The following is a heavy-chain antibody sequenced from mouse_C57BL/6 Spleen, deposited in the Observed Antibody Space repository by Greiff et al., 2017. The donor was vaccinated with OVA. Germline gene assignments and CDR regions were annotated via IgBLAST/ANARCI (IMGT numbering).Heavy chain of an antibody. CDR3: ARERDFLVYFDV. CDR2: IYPGDGDT. D-gene: IGHD3-3*01. J-gene: IGHJ1*03. CDR1: GYAFSSSW. Sequence: QVQLQQSGPELVKPGASVKISCKASGYAFSSSWMNWVKQRPGKGLEWIGRIYPGDGDTNYNGKFKGKATLTADKSSSTAYMQLSSLTSEDSAVYFCARERDFLVYFDVWGTGTTVTVSS. V-gene: IGHV1-82*01.